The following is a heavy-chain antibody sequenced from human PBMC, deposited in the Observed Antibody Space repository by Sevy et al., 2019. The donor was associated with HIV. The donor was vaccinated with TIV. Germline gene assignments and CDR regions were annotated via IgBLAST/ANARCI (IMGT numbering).Heavy chain of an antibody. J-gene: IGHJ1*01. CDR2: INPNSGGT. Sequence: ASVKVSCKGSGYTFTGYYMHWVRQAPGQGREWMGRINPNSGGTNYAQKFQGRVTMTRDTSISTAYMELSRLRSDDTAVYYCARVGYSSDWLVALVEYFQHWGQGTLVTVSS. V-gene: IGHV1-2*06. CDR1: GYTFTGYY. D-gene: IGHD6-19*01. CDR3: ARVGYSSDWLVALVEYFQH.